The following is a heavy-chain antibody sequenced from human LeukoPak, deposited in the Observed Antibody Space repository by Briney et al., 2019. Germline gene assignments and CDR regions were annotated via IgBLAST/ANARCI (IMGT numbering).Heavy chain of an antibody. Sequence: GESLKISCEGSGYSFSNYWIGWVRQMPGKRLEWMGINYPGDYETRYSPSFQGLVTISVDKSISTAYLQWSSLKASDTAMYYCAIPPGYCGNDCSFDHWGQGTLVTVSS. D-gene: IGHD2-21*02. V-gene: IGHV5-51*01. CDR3: AIPPGYCGNDCSFDH. J-gene: IGHJ4*02. CDR1: GYSFSNYW. CDR2: NYPGDYET.